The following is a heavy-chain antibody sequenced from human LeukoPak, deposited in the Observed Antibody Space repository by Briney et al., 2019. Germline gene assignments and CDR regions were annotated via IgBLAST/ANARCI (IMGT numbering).Heavy chain of an antibody. CDR3: AKRPTSGYFVFDY. Sequence: GGSLRLSCAASGFTSSSNAMSWVRQAPGKGLELVSDMSGSGGSTYYADSVKGRFTISRDNSKNTLYLQMDSLRAEDTAIYYCAKRPTSGYFVFDYWGQGTLVTVSS. V-gene: IGHV3-23*01. D-gene: IGHD3-22*01. CDR1: GFTSSSNA. J-gene: IGHJ4*02. CDR2: MSGSGGST.